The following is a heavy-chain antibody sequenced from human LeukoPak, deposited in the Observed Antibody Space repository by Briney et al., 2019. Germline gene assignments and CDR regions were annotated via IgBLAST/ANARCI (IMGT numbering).Heavy chain of an antibody. Sequence: GGSLRLSCAASGFTFSSYAMNWVRQAPGKGLEWISSISGSGDNTYYADSVKGRFTISRDNSKNTLYLQMNSLRAEDTAVYYCAKDSDPLYSSGWYGVFDYWGQGTLVTVSS. J-gene: IGHJ4*02. D-gene: IGHD6-19*01. V-gene: IGHV3-23*01. CDR3: AKDSDPLYSSGWYGVFDY. CDR2: ISGSGDNT. CDR1: GFTFSSYA.